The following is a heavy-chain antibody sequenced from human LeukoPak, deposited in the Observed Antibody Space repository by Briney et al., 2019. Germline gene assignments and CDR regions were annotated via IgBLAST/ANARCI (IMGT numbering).Heavy chain of an antibody. CDR3: AKDSSSWYYFDY. V-gene: IGHV1-2*02. CDR2: INPNSGGT. J-gene: IGHJ4*02. D-gene: IGHD6-13*01. CDR1: GYTFTGYY. Sequence: ASVKVSCKASGYTFTGYYMRWVRQAPGQGLEWMGWINPNSGGTNYAQKFQGRVTMTRDTSISTAYMELSRLRSDDTAVYYCAKDSSSWYYFDYWGQGTLVTVSS.